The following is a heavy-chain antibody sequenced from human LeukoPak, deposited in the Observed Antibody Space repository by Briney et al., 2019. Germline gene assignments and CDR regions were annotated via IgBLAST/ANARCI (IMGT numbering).Heavy chain of an antibody. CDR3: ACRDLSSTWSYP. V-gene: IGHV5-51*01. J-gene: IGHJ5*02. D-gene: IGHD6-13*01. Sequence: GESLKISCKGVGYSFTNYWIGWVRQMPGKGMEWMGVIYPGDSRVRCNPSFQGQVTISVDKSVSTAYLQWISLKASDTAMYYCACRDLSSTWSYPWGQGTLVTVSS. CDR1: GYSFTNYW. CDR2: IYPGDSRV.